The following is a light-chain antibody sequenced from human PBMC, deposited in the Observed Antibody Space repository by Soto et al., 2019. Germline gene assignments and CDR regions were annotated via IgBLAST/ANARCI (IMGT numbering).Light chain of an antibody. V-gene: IGKV1-39*01. CDR1: QSISRY. J-gene: IGKJ1*01. CDR2: GAS. Sequence: CRASQSISRYLNWYQQKPGEAPKLLICGASSLQSGVPSWFSGSGSGTDFTLTIISLQPEDFATYYCQQTYSTPRTFGQGTKVDI. CDR3: QQTYSTPRT.